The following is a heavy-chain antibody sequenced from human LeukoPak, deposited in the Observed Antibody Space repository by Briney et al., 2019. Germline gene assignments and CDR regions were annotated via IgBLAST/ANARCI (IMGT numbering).Heavy chain of an antibody. Sequence: SETLSLTCAVSGGSISSGGYSWSWIRQPPGKGLEWIGYIYHSGSTYYNPSLKSRVTISVDRSKNQFSLKLSSVTAADTAVYYRAGGGRYYNGSGRSHNGFDPGGQGTRAPVSS. J-gene: IGHJ5*02. V-gene: IGHV4-30-2*01. CDR1: GGSISSGGYS. D-gene: IGHD3-10*01. CDR2: IYHSGST. CDR3: AGGGRYYNGSGRSHNGFDP.